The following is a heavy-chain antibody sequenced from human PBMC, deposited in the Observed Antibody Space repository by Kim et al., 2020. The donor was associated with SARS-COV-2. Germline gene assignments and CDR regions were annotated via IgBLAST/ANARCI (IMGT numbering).Heavy chain of an antibody. CDR2: IYYSGST. CDR1: GGSISSSSYY. Sequence: SETLSLTCTVSGGSISSSSYYWGWIRQPPGKGLECIGSIYYSGSTYYNPSLKSRVTISVDTSKNQFSLKLSSVTAADTAVYYCARTNYYDSSGYSLDAFDIWGQGTMVTVSS. J-gene: IGHJ3*02. V-gene: IGHV4-39*01. D-gene: IGHD3-22*01. CDR3: ARTNYYDSSGYSLDAFDI.